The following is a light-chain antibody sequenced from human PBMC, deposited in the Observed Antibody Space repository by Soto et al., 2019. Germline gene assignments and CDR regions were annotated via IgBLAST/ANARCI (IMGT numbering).Light chain of an antibody. V-gene: IGKV3-20*01. CDR2: GAS. CDR1: QSLSSRY. CDR3: QQFATSPLT. Sequence: EIVLTQSPGTLSLSPGERATLSCRSSQSLSSRYVACYQKQPGQATRLLIYGASSRATGIPDRFSGSGSGTDFTLTISRLEPEDFAVYYCQQFATSPLTFGGGTKVDNK. J-gene: IGKJ4*01.